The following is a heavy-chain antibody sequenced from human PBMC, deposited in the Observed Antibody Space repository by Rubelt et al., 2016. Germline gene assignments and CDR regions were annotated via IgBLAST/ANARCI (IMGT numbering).Heavy chain of an antibody. Sequence: GQGLEWMGRTIPILGIANYAQKFQGRVTITADKSTSTAYMELSSLRSEDTAVYYCAGPHAPVDVSYYDILTGYSNDAFDIWGQGTMVTVAS. CDR2: TIPILGIA. D-gene: IGHD3-9*01. J-gene: IGHJ3*02. V-gene: IGHV1-69*02. CDR3: AGPHAPVDVSYYDILTGYSNDAFDI.